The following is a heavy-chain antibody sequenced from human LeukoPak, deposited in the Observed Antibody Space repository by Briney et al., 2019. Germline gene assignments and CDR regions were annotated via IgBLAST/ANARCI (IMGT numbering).Heavy chain of an antibody. CDR2: IIPMYGTA. D-gene: IGHD3-10*01. J-gene: IGHJ4*02. V-gene: IGHV1-69*01. Sequence: ASVKVSCKASEGTFNNYAISWVRQAPGQGLEWMGGIIPMYGTADYAQKFQGRVTITADASTSTTYVDLSSLRSEDTAVYYCARNYYGSGSYWVFDYWGQGTLVTVSS. CDR3: ARNYYGSGSYWVFDY. CDR1: EGTFNNYA.